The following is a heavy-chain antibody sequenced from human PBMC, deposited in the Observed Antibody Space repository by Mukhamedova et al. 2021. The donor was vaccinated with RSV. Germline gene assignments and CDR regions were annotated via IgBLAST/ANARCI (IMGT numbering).Heavy chain of an antibody. Sequence: WVRQAPGKGLEWVALISYDGSIKYYADSVKGRFTISRDNSRNTVYLHMNSLRPEDTAVYYCARVQDRGISGWHSYGMDVWGLGTTV. V-gene: IGHV3-30*04. CDR2: ISYDGSIK. D-gene: IGHD6-19*01. J-gene: IGHJ6*02. CDR3: ARVQDRGISGWHSYGMDV.